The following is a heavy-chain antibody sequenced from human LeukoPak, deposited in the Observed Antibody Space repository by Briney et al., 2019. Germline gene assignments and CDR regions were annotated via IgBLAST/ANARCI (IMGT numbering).Heavy chain of an antibody. CDR3: ARDAVYGYSSSWYYFDY. D-gene: IGHD6-13*01. CDR2: IYYSGST. V-gene: IGHV4-30-4*08. J-gene: IGHJ4*02. Sequence: SETLSLTCTVSGGSISSGDYYWSWIRQPPGKGLEWIGYIYYSGSTYYNPSLKSRVTISVDTSKNQFSLKLSSVTAADTAVYYCARDAVYGYSSSWYYFDYWGQGTLVTVSS. CDR1: GGSISSGDYY.